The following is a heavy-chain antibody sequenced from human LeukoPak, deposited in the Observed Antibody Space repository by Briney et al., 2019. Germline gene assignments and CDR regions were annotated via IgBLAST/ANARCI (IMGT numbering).Heavy chain of an antibody. Sequence: GSLRLSCAASGFTFSSYAMHWVRQAPGKGLEWVAVISYDGSNKYYADSVKGRFTISRDTSKNTLYLQMNSLRAEDTAVYYCARDDHTKGYCSGGSCYSGPFDYWGQGTLVTVSS. CDR2: ISYDGSNK. J-gene: IGHJ4*02. CDR1: GFTFSSYA. D-gene: IGHD2-15*01. V-gene: IGHV3-30-3*01. CDR3: ARDDHTKGYCSGGSCYSGPFDY.